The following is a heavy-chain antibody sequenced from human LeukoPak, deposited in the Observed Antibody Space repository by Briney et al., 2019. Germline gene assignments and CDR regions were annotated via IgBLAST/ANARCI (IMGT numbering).Heavy chain of an antibody. D-gene: IGHD6-13*01. CDR3: VRAGEIAATGDY. CDR1: GGSISSYY. Sequence: PSETLSLTCTVSGGSISSYYLTWIRQPPGKGLEWIGYIYNNGNTNYNSSLKSRVTISVDTSKNQFSLKLASVTAADTAVYYCVRAGEIAATGDYWGQGILVTVSS. CDR2: IYNNGNT. V-gene: IGHV4-59*01. J-gene: IGHJ4*02.